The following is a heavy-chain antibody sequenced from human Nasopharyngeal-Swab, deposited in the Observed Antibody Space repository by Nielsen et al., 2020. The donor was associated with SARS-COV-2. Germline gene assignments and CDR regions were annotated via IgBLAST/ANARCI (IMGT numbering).Heavy chain of an antibody. J-gene: IGHJ3*02. D-gene: IGHD3-3*01. CDR1: GGSFSGYY. CDR2: IYHSGST. Sequence: SETLSLTCAVYGGSFSGYYWSWIRQPPGKGLEWIGYIYHSGSTYYNPSLKSRVTISVDRSKNQFSLKLSSVTAADTAVYYCARIAGITIFGVVTISGAFDIWGQGTMVTVSS. V-gene: IGHV4-34*01. CDR3: ARIAGITIFGVVTISGAFDI.